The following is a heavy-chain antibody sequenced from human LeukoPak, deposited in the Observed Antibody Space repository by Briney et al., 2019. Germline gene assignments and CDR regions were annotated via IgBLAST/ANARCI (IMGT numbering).Heavy chain of an antibody. CDR3: ARALAARRAFDI. V-gene: IGHV4-59*01. CDR2: IYYSGST. CDR1: GGSISSYY. D-gene: IGHD6-6*01. J-gene: IGHJ3*02. Sequence: SETLSLTCSVSGGSISSYYWSWIRQPPGKGLEWIGYIYYSGSTNYNPSLKSRVTISVDTSKNQFSLKLSSVTAADTAVYYCARALAARRAFDIWGQGTMVTVSS.